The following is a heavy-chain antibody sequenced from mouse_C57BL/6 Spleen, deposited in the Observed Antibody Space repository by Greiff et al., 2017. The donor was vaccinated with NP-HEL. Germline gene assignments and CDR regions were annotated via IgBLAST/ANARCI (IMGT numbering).Heavy chain of an antibody. CDR3: AQTGPFAY. Sequence: EVQLQQSGPELVKPGASVKISCKASGYTFTDYYMNWVKQSHGKSLEWIGDINPNNGGTSYNQKFKGKATLTVDKSSSTAYMELRSLTSEDSAVYYCAQTGPFAYWGQGTLVTVSA. V-gene: IGHV1-26*01. CDR1: GYTFTDYY. CDR2: INPNNGGT. J-gene: IGHJ3*01. D-gene: IGHD4-1*01.